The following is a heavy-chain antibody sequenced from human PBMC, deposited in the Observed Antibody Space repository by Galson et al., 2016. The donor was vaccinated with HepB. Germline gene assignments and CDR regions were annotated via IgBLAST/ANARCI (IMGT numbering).Heavy chain of an antibody. CDR2: TYYRSKWYN. Sequence: CAISGDIVSSNSAAWTWIRQSPLRGLEWLGRTYYRSKWYNDYAVSVKSRISIHPDTSKNQFSLQLNSVTPEDTAVYYCARVRCSTFRCQNWFDPWGQGTLVTGSS. CDR1: GDIVSSNSAA. CDR3: ARVRCSTFRCQNWFDP. J-gene: IGHJ5*02. D-gene: IGHD2/OR15-2a*01. V-gene: IGHV6-1*01.